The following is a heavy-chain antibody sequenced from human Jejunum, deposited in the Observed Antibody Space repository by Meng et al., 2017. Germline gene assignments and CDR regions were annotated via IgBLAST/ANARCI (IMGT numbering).Heavy chain of an antibody. D-gene: IGHD3-9*01. J-gene: IGHJ4*02. V-gene: IGHV4-34*01. CDR2: IHPSGRT. CDR3: ARGDDWAKSGNF. Sequence: QVQLRPGGPGLLKPSETLSLTCAVYGGSFSDHYLTWIRQPPGKVLEWIGEIHPSGRTYYSPSLQSRVTITLDTSKNQFSLTLNSVTAADTAVYYCARGDDWAKSGNFWGQGTLVTVSS. CDR1: GGSFSDHY.